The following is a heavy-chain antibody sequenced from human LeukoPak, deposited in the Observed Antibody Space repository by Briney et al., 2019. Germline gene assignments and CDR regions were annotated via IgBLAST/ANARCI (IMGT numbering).Heavy chain of an antibody. J-gene: IGHJ6*02. CDR1: GYTFTSCA. CDR2: INAGNGDT. V-gene: IGHV1-3*01. CDR3: AYPHYYDSSGYYHYYYYGMDV. Sequence: ASVKVSCKASGYTFTSCAMHWVRPAPGQRLGWMGWINAGNGDTKYSQKFQGRVTITRDTSASTAYMELSSLRSEDTAVYYCAYPHYYDSSGYYHYYYYGMDVWGQGTTVTVSS. D-gene: IGHD3-22*01.